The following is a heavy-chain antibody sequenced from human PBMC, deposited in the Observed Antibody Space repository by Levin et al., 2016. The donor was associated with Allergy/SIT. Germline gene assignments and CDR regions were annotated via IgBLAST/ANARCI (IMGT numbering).Heavy chain of an antibody. Sequence: GESLKISCAASGFTFSSYSMNWVRQAPGKGLEWVSSISSSSSYIYYADSVKGRFTISRDNAKNSLYLQMNSLRAEDTAVYYCARDCYSYGYPYYYYYYYGMDVWGQGTTVTVSS. CDR2: ISSSSSYI. J-gene: IGHJ6*02. CDR1: GFTFSSYS. CDR3: ARDCYSYGYPYYYYYYYGMDV. D-gene: IGHD5-18*01. V-gene: IGHV3-21*01.